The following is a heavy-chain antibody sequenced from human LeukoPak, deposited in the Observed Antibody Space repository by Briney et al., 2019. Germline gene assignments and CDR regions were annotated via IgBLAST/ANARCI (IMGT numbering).Heavy chain of an antibody. V-gene: IGHV4-38-2*02. D-gene: IGHD1-26*01. CDR2: IYHSGTT. Sequence: PSETLSLTCTVSAYSISDGWVWGMIRQPPGKGLEWIGSIYHSGTTYYNPSLKSRVTMSVDTPNNQFSLKLTSVTAADTAMYYCSRLSHVAGAPKVSWFDPWGQGTLVTVSS. CDR1: AYSISDGWV. CDR3: SRLSHVAGAPKVSWFDP. J-gene: IGHJ5*02.